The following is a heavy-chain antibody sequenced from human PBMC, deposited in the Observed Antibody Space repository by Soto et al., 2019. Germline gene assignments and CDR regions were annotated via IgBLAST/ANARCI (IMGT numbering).Heavy chain of an antibody. V-gene: IGHV1-46*01. CDR2: FNPRGGTT. D-gene: IGHD3-3*01. CDR3: ARVYGLVQYDDFWSGYYDY. CDR1: ANTFINNY. J-gene: IGHJ4*01. Sequence: QVQLLQSGAEVKKPGASVRISCKSSANTFINNYINWVRQAPGQGLEWLGVFNPRGGTTRYAQKFQGRVTMTGDTSTRTVFMELSNLKSEDTAVYYCARVYGLVQYDDFWSGYYDYWGHGTLVIVSS.